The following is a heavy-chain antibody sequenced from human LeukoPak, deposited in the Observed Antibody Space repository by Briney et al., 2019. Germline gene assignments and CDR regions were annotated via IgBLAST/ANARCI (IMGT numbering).Heavy chain of an antibody. Sequence: SETLSLTCTVSGGSISSYYWSWIRQPPGKGLEWIGYIYYSGSTNYNPSLKSRVTISVDTSKNQFSLKLSSVTAADTAVYYCARYVNITMVRGVTSWFDPWGQGTLVTVSS. CDR2: IYYSGST. D-gene: IGHD3-10*01. CDR3: ARYVNITMVRGVTSWFDP. CDR1: GGSISSYY. V-gene: IGHV4-59*01. J-gene: IGHJ5*02.